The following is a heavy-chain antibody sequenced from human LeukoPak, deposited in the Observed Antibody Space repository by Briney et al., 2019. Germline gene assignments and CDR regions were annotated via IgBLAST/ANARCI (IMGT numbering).Heavy chain of an antibody. D-gene: IGHD3-9*01. J-gene: IGHJ4*02. CDR1: GGSISSYY. CDR2: IYTSGST. V-gene: IGHV4-4*07. CDR3: FFQAEDGIRYFDWLLFFDY. Sequence: SETLSLTCTVSGGSISSYYWSWIRQPAGKGLEWIGRIYTSGSTNYNPSLKSRVTMSVDTSKNQFSLELSSVTAADTAVYYFFFQAEDGIRYFDWLLFFDYWGQGTLVTVSS.